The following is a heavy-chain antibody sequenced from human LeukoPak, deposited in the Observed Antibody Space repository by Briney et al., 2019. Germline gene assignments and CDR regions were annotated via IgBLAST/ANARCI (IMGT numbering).Heavy chain of an antibody. Sequence: TGGSLRLSCAASGFTFSSYAMSWVRQAPGKGLEWVSVISGGGDSTDYADSVKGRFSISRDNSKNTLYLQMNSLRAEDTAVYYCAKSPISMIVVAKGWYFDLWGRGTLVTVSS. CDR2: ISGGGDST. V-gene: IGHV3-23*01. CDR1: GFTFSSYA. J-gene: IGHJ2*01. CDR3: AKSPISMIVVAKGWYFDL. D-gene: IGHD3-22*01.